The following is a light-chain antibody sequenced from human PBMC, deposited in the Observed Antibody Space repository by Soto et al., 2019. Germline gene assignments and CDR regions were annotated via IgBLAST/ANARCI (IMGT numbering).Light chain of an antibody. J-gene: IGKJ1*01. CDR3: QQYNSYPWT. V-gene: IGKV1-5*03. Sequence: DIQMTQSPSTLSASVGDRVTITCRARQSISSWLAWYQQKPGKAPKLLMYKASTLESGVPSRFSGSGSGTEFTLTISCLQPDDFATYYCQQYNSYPWTFGQGTKVEIK. CDR2: KAS. CDR1: QSISSW.